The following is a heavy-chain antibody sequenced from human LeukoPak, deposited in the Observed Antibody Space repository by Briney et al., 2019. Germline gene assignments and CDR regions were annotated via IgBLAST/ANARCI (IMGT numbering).Heavy chain of an antibody. Sequence: GGSLRLSCAASGFTFSSYEMNWVRQAPGKGLEWVSYISSSRSTIYYADSVKGRFTTSRDNSKNSLYLQMNSLRAEDTAVYYCARGGFCSSTSCYGHFFDYWGQGTLVTVSS. CDR2: ISSSRSTI. V-gene: IGHV3-48*03. CDR3: ARGGFCSSTSCYGHFFDY. J-gene: IGHJ4*02. CDR1: GFTFSSYE. D-gene: IGHD2-2*01.